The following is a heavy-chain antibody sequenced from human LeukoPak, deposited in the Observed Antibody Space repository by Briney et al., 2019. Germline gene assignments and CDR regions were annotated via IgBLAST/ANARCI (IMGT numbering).Heavy chain of an antibody. D-gene: IGHD3-16*02. CDR1: GYTFTGYY. CDR2: INPKSGGT. Sequence: ASVKVSCKASGYTFTGYYMHWVRQAPGQGDEGMGWINPKSGGTNYAQKFQGRVTMTRDTSISTAYMELSRLRSDDTAVYYCARMITFGGVIVMPEAFDIWGQGTMVTVSS. V-gene: IGHV1-2*02. J-gene: IGHJ3*02. CDR3: ARMITFGGVIVMPEAFDI.